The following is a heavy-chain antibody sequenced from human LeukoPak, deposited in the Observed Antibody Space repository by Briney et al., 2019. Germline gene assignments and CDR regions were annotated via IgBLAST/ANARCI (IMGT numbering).Heavy chain of an antibody. CDR3: AKQNYYASGSYYDY. D-gene: IGHD3-10*01. CDR2: ISGSGGST. Sequence: GGSLRLSCAASGFTFSSYAMSWVRQAPGKGLEWVSTISGSGGSTYYADSVKGRFTISRDNSKNTLYVQMNSLGAEDTAVYYCAKQNYYASGSYYDYWGQGTLVTVSS. J-gene: IGHJ4*02. V-gene: IGHV3-23*01. CDR1: GFTFSSYA.